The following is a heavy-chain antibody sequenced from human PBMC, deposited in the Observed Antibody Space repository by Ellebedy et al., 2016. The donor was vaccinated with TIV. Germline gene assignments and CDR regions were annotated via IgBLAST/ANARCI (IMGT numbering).Heavy chain of an antibody. V-gene: IGHV1-69*13. J-gene: IGHJ4*02. D-gene: IGHD5-12*01. CDR3: ARDLRRNSIVATINGY. CDR2: IIPIFNTA. CDR1: GGTFSSYA. Sequence: ASVKVSCKASGGTFSSYAISWVRQAPGQGLEWMGGIIPIFNTANYAKKFQGRVTITADESTSTAYMELNSLSAEDTAVYYCARDLRRNSIVATINGYWGQGTLVTVSS.